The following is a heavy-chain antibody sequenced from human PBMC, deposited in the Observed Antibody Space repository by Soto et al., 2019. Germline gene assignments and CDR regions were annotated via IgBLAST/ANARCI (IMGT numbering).Heavy chain of an antibody. V-gene: IGHV1-69*12. D-gene: IGHD2-21*01. CDR2: IIPIFGTA. J-gene: IGHJ3*01. Sequence: QVQLVQSGAEVKKPGSSVKVSCKASGGTFSIYAISWVRQAPGQGLEWMGGIIPIFGTANYAQKFQGRVTITADESTSTAYMELSSLRSEDTAVYYCARRIILWRTTPGAFDFWGQGTMVTVSS. CDR3: ARRIILWRTTPGAFDF. CDR1: GGTFSIYA.